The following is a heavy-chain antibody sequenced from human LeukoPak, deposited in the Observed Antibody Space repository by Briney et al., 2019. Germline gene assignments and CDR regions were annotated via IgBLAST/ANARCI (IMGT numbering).Heavy chain of an antibody. CDR1: GGSISSSSYY. J-gene: IGHJ4*02. CDR2: INYSGST. CDR3: ARLKYYYDSSGPHPLDY. V-gene: IGHV4-39*01. D-gene: IGHD3-22*01. Sequence: PSETLSLTCTVSGGSISSSSYYWGWIRQPPGTGLEWIGSINYSGSTYYNPSLKSRVTISVDTSKNQFSLKLSSVTAADTAVYYCARLKYYYDSSGPHPLDYWGQGTLVTVSS.